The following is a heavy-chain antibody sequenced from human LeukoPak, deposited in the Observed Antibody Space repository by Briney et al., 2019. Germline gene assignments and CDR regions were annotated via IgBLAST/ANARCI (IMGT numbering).Heavy chain of an antibody. D-gene: IGHD6-13*01. V-gene: IGHV4-4*07. CDR2: IYTSGST. J-gene: IGHJ6*03. CDR3: ARDGAAAGTKFPSDSVYYYMDV. CDR1: GGSISSYY. Sequence: SETLSLTCTVSGGSISSYYWSWVQQPAGKGLEWIGRIYTSGSTNYNPSLKSRVTMSVDTSKNQFSLKLSSVTAADTAVYYCARDGAAAGTKFPSDSVYYYMDVWGKGTTVTVSS.